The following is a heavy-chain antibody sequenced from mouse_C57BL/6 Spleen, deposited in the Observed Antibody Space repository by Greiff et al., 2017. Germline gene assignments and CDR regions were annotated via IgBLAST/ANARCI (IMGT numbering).Heavy chain of an antibody. D-gene: IGHD1-1*01. CDR1: GFTFSNYW. J-gene: IGHJ4*01. CDR2: IRLKSDNYAT. CDR3: TKGITTVVSYYAMDY. V-gene: IGHV6-3*01. Sequence: EVKLMESGGGLVQPGGSMKLSCVASGFTFSNYWMNWVRQSPEKGLEWVAQIRLKSDNYATHYAESVKGRFTISRDDSKSSVYLQMNNLRAEDTGIYYCTKGITTVVSYYAMDYWGQGTSVTVSS.